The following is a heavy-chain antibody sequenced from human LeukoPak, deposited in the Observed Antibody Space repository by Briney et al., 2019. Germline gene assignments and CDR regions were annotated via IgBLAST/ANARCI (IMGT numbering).Heavy chain of an antibody. CDR2: IYYSGST. D-gene: IGHD3-22*01. CDR1: GGSISSSSYY. CDR3: ARGGGRGKTYYYDSSAADAFDI. V-gene: IGHV4-39*07. Sequence: PSETLSLTCTVSGGSISSSSYYWGWIRQPPGKGLEWIGSIYYSGSTYYNPSLKSRVTISVDTSKNQFSLKLSSVTAADTAVYYCARGGGRGKTYYYDSSAADAFDIWGQGTMVTVSS. J-gene: IGHJ3*02.